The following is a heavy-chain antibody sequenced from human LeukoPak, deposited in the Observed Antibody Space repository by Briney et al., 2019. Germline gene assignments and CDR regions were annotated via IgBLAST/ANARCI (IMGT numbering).Heavy chain of an antibody. CDR3: ARALQLVSHSDY. V-gene: IGHV1-18*01. J-gene: IGHJ4*02. D-gene: IGHD6-6*01. Sequence: VATVKVSCKASGYTFTIYGISWVRQAPGQGLEWMGWISAYNGNTNYAQKLQGRVTMTTDTSTSTAYMELRSLRSDDTAVYYCARALQLVSHSDYWGQGTLVTVSS. CDR1: GYTFTIYG. CDR2: ISAYNGNT.